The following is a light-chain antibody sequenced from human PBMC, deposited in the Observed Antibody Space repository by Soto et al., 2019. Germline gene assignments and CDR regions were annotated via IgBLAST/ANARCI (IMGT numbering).Light chain of an antibody. Sequence: EVVLLQSPGALSLSQGERATLSCRASQSVSSYLLWYQQKPGQAPRLLIYDASNRATGIPARFSGSGSGTEFTLTISSLQSEDFAVYYCQHYHGWPITFGQGTLLAVK. J-gene: IGKJ5*01. V-gene: IGKV3D-15*01. CDR1: QSVSSY. CDR3: QHYHGWPIT. CDR2: DAS.